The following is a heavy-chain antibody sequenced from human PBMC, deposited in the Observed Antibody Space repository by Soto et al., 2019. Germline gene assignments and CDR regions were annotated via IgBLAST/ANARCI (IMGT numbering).Heavy chain of an antibody. Sequence: SLRLSCAASGFSLGSSVMGLVRQAPGNGLEWVSSISGSGGSAYYADSVKGRFTISRDNSKNTLYLQMSSLRAEDTAVYYCVSSLSTAGDYYYGMNVWGQGTTVTVSS. D-gene: IGHD6-13*01. V-gene: IGHV3-23*01. CDR2: ISGSGGSA. CDR1: GFSLGSSV. CDR3: VSSLSTAGDYYYGMNV. J-gene: IGHJ6*02.